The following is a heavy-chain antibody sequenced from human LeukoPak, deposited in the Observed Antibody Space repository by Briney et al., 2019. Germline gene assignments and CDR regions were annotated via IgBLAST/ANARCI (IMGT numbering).Heavy chain of an antibody. CDR2: INHSGST. CDR1: GGSFSNYY. CDR3: ARGPKSYGRTSCYQDYFDY. V-gene: IGHV4-34*01. Sequence: SETLSLTCAVYGGSFSNYYWSWIRQPPGKGLEWIGEINHSGSTNYNPSLKSRVSISVDTSKNHFSLKVNSVTAADTAVYYCARGPKSYGRTSCYQDYFDYWGQGTLVTVSS. J-gene: IGHJ4*02. D-gene: IGHD2-2*01.